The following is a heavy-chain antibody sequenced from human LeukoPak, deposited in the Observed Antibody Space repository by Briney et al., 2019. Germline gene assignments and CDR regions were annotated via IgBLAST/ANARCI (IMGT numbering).Heavy chain of an antibody. V-gene: IGHV1-2*02. CDR1: GYTFTGYY. D-gene: IGHD4-17*01. CDR3: ARTPTTVTTWDH. CDR2: INPNSGGT. J-gene: IGHJ4*02. Sequence: ASVKVSCKASGYTFTGYYMHWVRQAPGQGLEWMGWINPNSGGTNYAQKFQGRVTMTRDTSFSTAYMELSRLRSDDTAVYYCARTPTTVTTWDHWGQGTLVTVSS.